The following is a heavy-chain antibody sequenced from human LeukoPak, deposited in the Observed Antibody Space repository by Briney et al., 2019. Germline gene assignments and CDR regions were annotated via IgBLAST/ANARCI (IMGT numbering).Heavy chain of an antibody. CDR2: IYSGGST. Sequence: PGGSLRLSCAASGFTVSSNYMSWVRQAPGKGLGWVSVIYSGGSTYYAASVTGRFTLSRDNSKNSLYLQMNSLRAEDTAVYYCARETVAGLQYYFDYWGQGTLVTVSS. CDR3: ARETVAGLQYYFDY. J-gene: IGHJ4*02. V-gene: IGHV3-53*01. CDR1: GFTVSSNY. D-gene: IGHD6-19*01.